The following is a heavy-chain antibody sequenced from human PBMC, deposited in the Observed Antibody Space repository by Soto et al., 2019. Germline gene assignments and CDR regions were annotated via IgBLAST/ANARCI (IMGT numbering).Heavy chain of an antibody. J-gene: IGHJ6*01. Sequence: GGSLRLSCAASGFTFSSYSMNWVRQAPGKGLEWVSYISSSSSTIYYADSVKGRFTISRDNAKNSLYLQMNSLRDEDTAVYYCARDGDSARDFSSTSSYSAYLYMVARGHETTVTVSP. CDR2: ISSSSSTI. CDR3: ARDGDSARDFSSTSSYSAYLYMVA. D-gene: IGHD2-2*01. V-gene: IGHV3-48*02. CDR1: GFTFSSYS.